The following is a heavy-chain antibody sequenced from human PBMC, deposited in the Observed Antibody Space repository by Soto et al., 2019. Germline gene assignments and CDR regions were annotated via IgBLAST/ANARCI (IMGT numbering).Heavy chain of an antibody. CDR1: GLTFSSYA. V-gene: IGHV3-23*01. CDR2: ITPSGDST. Sequence: EVQLLESGGGLVQPGGSLRLSCAASGLTFSSYAMNWVRQAPGKGLEWVSAITPSGDSTYYADSVKGRFTISRDNSKNTVYLQMNSLRTEDTAVYYCAKSGSYSWFDSWGQGTLFTVSS. CDR3: AKSGSYSWFDS. J-gene: IGHJ5*01. D-gene: IGHD1-26*01.